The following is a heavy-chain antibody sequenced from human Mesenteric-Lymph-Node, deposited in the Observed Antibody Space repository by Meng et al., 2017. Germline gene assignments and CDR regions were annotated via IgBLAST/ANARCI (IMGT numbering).Heavy chain of an antibody. V-gene: IGHV7-4-1*02. CDR2: INTNTGNP. D-gene: IGHD2-15*01. Sequence: QVPLGQFGPELKKPGASVKVSCKASGYTFTSYSMNWVRPAPGQGLEWMGWINTNTGNPTYAQGFTGRFVFSLDTSVSTAYLQISSLKAADTAVYYCARLYCSGGSCYTIDYWGQGTLVTVSS. CDR3: ARLYCSGGSCYTIDY. CDR1: GYTFTSYS. J-gene: IGHJ4*02.